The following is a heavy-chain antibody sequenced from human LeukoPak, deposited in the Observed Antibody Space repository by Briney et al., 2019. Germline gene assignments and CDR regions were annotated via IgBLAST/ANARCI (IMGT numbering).Heavy chain of an antibody. J-gene: IGHJ1*01. Sequence: GGSLRLSCTVSGFTLSSYEMSWIRQAPGKGLEWVPSIDYDGGSGHYADSVKGRFTISRDNSNNTLFLHLNSLRGEDTAVYYCTRNSGWYGLSWGQGTLVTVSS. D-gene: IGHD6-19*01. CDR2: IDYDGGSG. CDR3: TRNSGWYGLS. V-gene: IGHV3-23*01. CDR1: GFTLSSYE.